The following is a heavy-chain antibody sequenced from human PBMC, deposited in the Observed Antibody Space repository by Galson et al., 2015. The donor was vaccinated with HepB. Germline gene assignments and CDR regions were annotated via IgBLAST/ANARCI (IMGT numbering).Heavy chain of an antibody. D-gene: IGHD3-10*01. CDR1: GYTFSSYG. J-gene: IGHJ3*02. CDR2: INAGTDNR. V-gene: IGHV1-3*01. Sequence: SVKVSCKASGYTFSSYGIHWVRQAPGQGLEWMGWINAGTDNRKYSQNFQGRVTFTRDTSASTVYMELSSLKSEDTALYYCARGEVRGVETLGSLDIWGQGTMVTVFS. CDR3: ARGEVRGVETLGSLDI.